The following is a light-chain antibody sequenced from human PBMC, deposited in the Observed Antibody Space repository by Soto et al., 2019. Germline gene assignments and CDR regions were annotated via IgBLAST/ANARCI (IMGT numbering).Light chain of an antibody. Sequence: QSALAQPASVSGSPGQSITISCTGTSSDIGDSNFVSWYQHHPGKAPKLLIYDVSDRPSRISGRFSGSKSANTASLTISGLQAEDEADYYCSSYTSSTDYVFGTGTKLTVL. V-gene: IGLV2-14*01. CDR2: DVS. J-gene: IGLJ1*01. CDR3: SSYTSSTDYV. CDR1: SSDIGDSNF.